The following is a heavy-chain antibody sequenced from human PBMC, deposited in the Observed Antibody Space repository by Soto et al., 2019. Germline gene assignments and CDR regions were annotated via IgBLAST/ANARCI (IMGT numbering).Heavy chain of an antibody. CDR1: GFTFSSYA. CDR2: ISSSGGST. CDR3: AKSSSSSLDYFDS. V-gene: IGHV3-23*01. J-gene: IGHJ4*02. D-gene: IGHD6-6*01. Sequence: EVQLLESGGGLVQPGGSLRLSCAASGFTFSSYAMIWVRQAPGKGLEWVSAISSSGGSTYYADSVKGRFTISRDNSKNTLYLQMSSLRAENTAVSYCAKSSSSSLDYFDSWGQGTLVTVSS.